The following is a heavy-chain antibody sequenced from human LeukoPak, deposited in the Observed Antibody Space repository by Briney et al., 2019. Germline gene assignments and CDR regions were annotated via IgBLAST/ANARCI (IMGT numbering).Heavy chain of an antibody. CDR1: GVTFTDFY. J-gene: IGHJ5*02. CDR2: ICPTSSYM. V-gene: IGHV3-21*04. CDR3: VRDADGGNSWFDT. D-gene: IGHD4-23*01. Sequence: GGSLRLSCAASGVTFTDFYMNWVRQAPGKGLEWVSWICPTSSYMYYADSVKGRFNIYRDNAKNSLYLQMNSLRAEDTALYYCVRDADGGNSWFDTLGQGTLVNVSS.